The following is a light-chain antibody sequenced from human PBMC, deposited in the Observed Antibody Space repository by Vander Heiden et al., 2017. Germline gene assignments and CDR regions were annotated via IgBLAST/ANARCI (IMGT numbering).Light chain of an antibody. CDR3: QYDHTCWT. Sequence: DIQMTQSPSTLSASVGDRVTITCRASQSFSPYLAWYQQKPGKVPKLLIYEASSLEGGVPQCFSGTGCGKEFTLTSSSQQPDDFANYYCQYDHTCWTFGRGTKVEVK. CDR1: QSFSPY. CDR2: EAS. J-gene: IGKJ1*01. V-gene: IGKV1-5*03.